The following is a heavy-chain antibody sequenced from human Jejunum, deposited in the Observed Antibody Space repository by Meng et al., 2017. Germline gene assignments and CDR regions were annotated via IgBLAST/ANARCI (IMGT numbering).Heavy chain of an antibody. Sequence: GGSLRLSCAASGFTFSDAWMSWVRQAPGKGLEWICRIKSKAIGGTTDCAAPVKGRFTISRDDSKNTLYLQINSLETEDTAVYYCTTDWWGGENPSIVRMFDYWGQGTLVTVSS. D-gene: IGHD2-15*01. CDR3: TTDWWGGENPSIVRMFDY. CDR1: GFTFSDAW. J-gene: IGHJ4*02. V-gene: IGHV3-15*01. CDR2: IKSKAIGGTT.